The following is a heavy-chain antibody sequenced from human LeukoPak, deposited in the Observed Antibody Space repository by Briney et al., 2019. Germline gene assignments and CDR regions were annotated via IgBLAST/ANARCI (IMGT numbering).Heavy chain of an antibody. J-gene: IGHJ6*03. D-gene: IGHD6-13*01. CDR2: IIPIFGTA. V-gene: IGHV1-69*05. Sequence: SVKVSCKASGGTFSSYAISWVRQAPGQGLEWMGGIIPIFGTANYAQKFQGRVTITTDESTSTAYMELSSLRSEDTAVYYCARGQQQVTYYYYMDVWGKGTTVTVSS. CDR3: ARGQQQVTYYYYMDV. CDR1: GGTFSSYA.